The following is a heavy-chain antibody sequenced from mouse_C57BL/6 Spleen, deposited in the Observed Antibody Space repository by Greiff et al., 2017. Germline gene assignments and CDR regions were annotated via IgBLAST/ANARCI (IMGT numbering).Heavy chain of an antibody. CDR2: IDPSDSYT. Sequence: QVQLQQSGAELVMPGASVKLSCKASGYTFTSYWMHWVKQRPGQGLEWIGEIDPSDSYTNYNQKFKGKSTLTVDKFSSTAYMQLSSLTSEDSAVYYCARPYYDGSNYFDYWGQGTTLTVSS. V-gene: IGHV1-69*01. CDR3: ARPYYDGSNYFDY. J-gene: IGHJ2*01. CDR1: GYTFTSYW. D-gene: IGHD1-1*01.